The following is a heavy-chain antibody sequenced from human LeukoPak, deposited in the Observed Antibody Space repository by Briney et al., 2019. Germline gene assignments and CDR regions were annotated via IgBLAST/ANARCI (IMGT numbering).Heavy chain of an antibody. V-gene: IGHV3-33*06. CDR3: AKVQGSGSYYSYYYYYYMDV. J-gene: IGHJ6*03. CDR1: GFTFSSYG. CDR2: IWYDGSNK. D-gene: IGHD3-10*01. Sequence: GGSLRLSSAASGFTFSSYGMHWVRHAPGKGLEWVAVIWYDGSNKYYADSVKGRFTISRDNSKNTLCLQMNSLRAEDTAVYYCAKVQGSGSYYSYYYYYYMDVWGKGTTVTVSS.